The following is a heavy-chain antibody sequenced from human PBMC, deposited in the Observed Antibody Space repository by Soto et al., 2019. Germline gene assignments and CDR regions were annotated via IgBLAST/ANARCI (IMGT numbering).Heavy chain of an antibody. V-gene: IGHV3-23*01. J-gene: IGHJ4*02. Sequence: GGSLRLSCAASGFTFSIYAMSWVRQAPGKGLEWVSSISGSGGSTYYTDSMKGRFTISRVNSKNTLHLQMNSLRAEDTAVYYCAKDPSPWDPLRGNFYFDYWGQGTLVTVSS. CDR1: GFTFSIYA. CDR2: ISGSGGST. CDR3: AKDPSPWDPLRGNFYFDY. D-gene: IGHD1-1*01.